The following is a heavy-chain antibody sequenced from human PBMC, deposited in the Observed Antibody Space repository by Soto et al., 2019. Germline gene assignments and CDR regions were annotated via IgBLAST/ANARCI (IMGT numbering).Heavy chain of an antibody. V-gene: IGHV3-48*03. CDR3: ARGSGSYYFDY. J-gene: IGHJ4*02. D-gene: IGHD1-26*01. CDR2: ISSSGSTI. CDR1: GFTFSSYE. Sequence: GGSLRLSCAASGFTFSSYEMNWVRQAPGKGLEWVSYISSSGSTIYYADPVKGRFTISRDNAKNSLYLQMNSLRAEDTAVYYCARGSGSYYFDYWGQGTLVTVSS.